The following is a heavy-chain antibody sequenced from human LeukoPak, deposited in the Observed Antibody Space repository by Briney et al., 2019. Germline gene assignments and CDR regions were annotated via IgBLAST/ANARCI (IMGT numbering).Heavy chain of an antibody. V-gene: IGHV1-69*04. J-gene: IGHJ3*02. CDR3: ASRTGDLRVDAFDI. CDR2: IIPILGIA. D-gene: IGHD7-27*01. CDR1: GGTFSSYA. Sequence: SVKVSCKASGGTFSSYAISWVRQAPGQGLEWMGRIIPILGIANYAQKFQGRVTITADKSTSTAYMELSSLRSEDTAVCYCASRTGDLRVDAFDIWGQGTMVTVSS.